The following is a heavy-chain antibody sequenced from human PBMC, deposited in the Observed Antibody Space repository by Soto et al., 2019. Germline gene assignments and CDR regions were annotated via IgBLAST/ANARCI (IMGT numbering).Heavy chain of an antibody. V-gene: IGHV4-59*11. Sequence: SETLSLTCSVSGVSTSNHYWTWIRKPPGQGPEWIGCIYYRGTTNYNASLKSRVTTSVDTSKNQFSLKLTSVTTEDTAVYYCARGGGSPYHDHEFDYWGQGILVTVSS. CDR1: GVSTSNHY. CDR2: IYYRGTT. D-gene: IGHD2-2*01. CDR3: ARGGGSPYHDHEFDY. J-gene: IGHJ4*02.